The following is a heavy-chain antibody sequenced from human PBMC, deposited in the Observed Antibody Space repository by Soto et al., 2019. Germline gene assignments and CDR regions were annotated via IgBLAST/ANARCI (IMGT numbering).Heavy chain of an antibody. D-gene: IGHD2-15*01. CDR2: INPSGGST. CDR1: GYTFTSYY. J-gene: IGHJ5*02. Sequence: ASVKVSCKASGYTFTSYYMHWVRQAPGQGLEWMGIINPSGGSTSYAQKFQGRVTMTRDTSTSTVYMELSSLRSEDTAVYYCARDHCSGGSCMNWFDPRGQGTLVTVSS. V-gene: IGHV1-46*01. CDR3: ARDHCSGGSCMNWFDP.